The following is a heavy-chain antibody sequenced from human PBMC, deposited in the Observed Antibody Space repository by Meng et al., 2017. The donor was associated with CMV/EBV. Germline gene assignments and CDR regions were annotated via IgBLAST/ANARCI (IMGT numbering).Heavy chain of an antibody. J-gene: IGHJ5*02. Sequence: SVKVSCKASGGTFSSYAISWVRQAPGQGLEWMGGIIPILGIANYAQKFQGRVTITADKSTSTAYMELSSLRSEDTAVYCCARGDTATTSNWFDPWGQGTLVTVSS. V-gene: IGHV1-69*10. CDR2: IIPILGIA. CDR3: ARGDTATTSNWFDP. CDR1: GGTFSSYA. D-gene: IGHD5-18*01.